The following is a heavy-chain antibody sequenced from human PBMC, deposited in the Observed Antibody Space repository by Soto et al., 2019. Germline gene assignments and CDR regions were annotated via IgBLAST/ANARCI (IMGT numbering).Heavy chain of an antibody. Sequence: VQLVESGGGLIQPGGSLRLSCAASGFSVSNNHMTWVRQAAGKGLEWVSLIHGGGSTYYADAVKGRFTISRNNSKNTLYLQMGSLNAQETAIYYCAERLTTAASLEYWGQGTLVTVSS. CDR3: AERLTTAASLEY. V-gene: IGHV3-53*01. J-gene: IGHJ4*02. D-gene: IGHD3-16*01. CDR1: GFSVSNNH. CDR2: IHGGGST.